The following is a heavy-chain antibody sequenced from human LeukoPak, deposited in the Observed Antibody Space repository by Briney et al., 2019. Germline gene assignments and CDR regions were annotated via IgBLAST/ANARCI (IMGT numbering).Heavy chain of an antibody. CDR2: IYYSGST. CDR3: ARGGQVDSFDI. Sequence: PSETLSPTCTVSGGSISGGGYYWSWIRQHPGKGLEWIACIYYSGSTYYNPSLKSRISISVDTSKNQFSLKLSSVTAADTAVFYCARGGQVDSFDIWGQGTLVTVSS. V-gene: IGHV4-31*03. J-gene: IGHJ3*02. CDR1: GGSISGGGYY. D-gene: IGHD3-10*01.